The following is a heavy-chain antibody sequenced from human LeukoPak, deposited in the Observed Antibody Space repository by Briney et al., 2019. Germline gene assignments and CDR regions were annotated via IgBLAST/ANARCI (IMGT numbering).Heavy chain of an antibody. CDR3: ARDFPSPISPFYYDSSVGYFDY. Sequence: GASVKVSCKASGYTFTTYGISWVRQAPGQGLEWMGWISSYNGNTNYAQKLQGRVTMTTDTSTSTAYMELRSLRSDDTAVYYCARDFPSPISPFYYDSSVGYFDYWGQGTLVTVSS. V-gene: IGHV1-18*01. J-gene: IGHJ4*02. CDR1: GYTFTTYG. D-gene: IGHD3-22*01. CDR2: ISSYNGNT.